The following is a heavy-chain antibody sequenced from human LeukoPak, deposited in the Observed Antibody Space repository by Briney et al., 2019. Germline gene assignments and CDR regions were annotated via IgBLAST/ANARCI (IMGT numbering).Heavy chain of an antibody. J-gene: IGHJ4*02. CDR3: AKDTFGGVIAKPLGYFDY. CDR2: IKQDGSEK. CDR1: GFTFSSYW. Sequence: GGSLRLSCAASGFTFSSYWMSWVRQAPGKGLEWVANIKQDGSEKYYVDSVKGRFTISRDNAKNSLYLQMNSLRAEDTAVYYCAKDTFGGVIAKPLGYFDYWGQGTLVTVSS. D-gene: IGHD3-16*02. V-gene: IGHV3-7*03.